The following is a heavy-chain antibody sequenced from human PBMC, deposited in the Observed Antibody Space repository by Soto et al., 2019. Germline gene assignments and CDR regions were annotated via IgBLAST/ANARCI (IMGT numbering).Heavy chain of an antibody. V-gene: IGHV3-23*01. Sequence: GGSLRLSCAASGFTFSSYAMSWVRQAPGKGLEWVSAISGSGGSTYYADSVKGRFTISRDNSKNTLYLQMNSLRAEDTAVYYCAKNEHYSGSYYSDFDYWGQGTLVTVSS. CDR2: ISGSGGST. D-gene: IGHD1-26*01. CDR1: GFTFSSYA. J-gene: IGHJ4*02. CDR3: AKNEHYSGSYYSDFDY.